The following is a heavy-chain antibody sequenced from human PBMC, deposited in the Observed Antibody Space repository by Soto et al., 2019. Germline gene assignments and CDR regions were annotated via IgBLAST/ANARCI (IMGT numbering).Heavy chain of an antibody. CDR2: ISAYNGNT. CDR1: GYTFTSYG. J-gene: IGHJ4*02. Sequence: ASVKVSCKASGYTFTSYGISWVRQAPGLGLEWMGWISAYNGNTNYAQKLQGRVTMTTDTSTSTAYMELRSLRSDDTAVYYCARESASYYYDSSGYQYWGQGTLVTVSS. CDR3: ARESASYYYDSSGYQY. V-gene: IGHV1-18*01. D-gene: IGHD3-22*01.